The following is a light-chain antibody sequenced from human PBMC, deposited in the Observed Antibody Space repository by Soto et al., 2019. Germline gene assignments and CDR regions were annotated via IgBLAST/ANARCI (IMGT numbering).Light chain of an antibody. CDR1: QSVSSN. V-gene: IGKV3-20*01. CDR3: QQYGTSPTWT. J-gene: IGKJ1*01. CDR2: GAS. Sequence: EIVMTQSPATLSVSPGERATLSCRASQSVSSNLVWYQQKPGQAPRLLIYGASSRATGIPDRFSGSGSGTDFTLTISRLEPEDFAVYYCQQYGTSPTWTFGQGTKVDI.